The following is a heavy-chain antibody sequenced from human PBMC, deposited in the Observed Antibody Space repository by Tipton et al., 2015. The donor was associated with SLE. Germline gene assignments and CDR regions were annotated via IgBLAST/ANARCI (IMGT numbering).Heavy chain of an antibody. CDR1: GGSISSGHYY. V-gene: IGHV4-61*01. CDR2: IYYSGST. CDR3: ARVNYGSGSYLDYYYYYYYMDV. D-gene: IGHD3-10*01. J-gene: IGHJ6*03. Sequence: TLSLTCTVSGGSISSGHYYWSWIRQPPGKGLEWIGYIYYSGSTNYNPSLKSRVTISVDTSKNQFSLKLSSVTAADTAVYYCARVNYGSGSYLDYYYYYYYMDVWGKGTTVTVSS.